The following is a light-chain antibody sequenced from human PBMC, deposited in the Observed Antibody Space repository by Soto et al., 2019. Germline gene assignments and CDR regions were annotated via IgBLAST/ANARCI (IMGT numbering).Light chain of an antibody. CDR1: HPVTSSY. CDR3: QQYGSSPRT. CDR2: GAS. J-gene: IGKJ2*01. Sequence: EIVLTQSPGTLSLSPGERATLSCRASHPVTSSYLAWYQQKPGQAPRLLIYGASSRATGIPDRFGGSGSGTDFTLTISRLEPEDFAVYYCQQYGSSPRTFGQGTKLEIK. V-gene: IGKV3-20*01.